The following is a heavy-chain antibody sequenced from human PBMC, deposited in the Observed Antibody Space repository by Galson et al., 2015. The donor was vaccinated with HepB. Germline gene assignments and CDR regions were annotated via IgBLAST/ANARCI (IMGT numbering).Heavy chain of an antibody. Sequence: SLRLSCAASGFAFSSYGMHWVRQSPDKGLEWVAVTWYGGDIAYYADSVKGRFIISRDNSKKTLYLQMSNLKVADTAVYSCARGRSGYLDGALDIWGRGTIVTVSS. CDR1: GFAFSSYG. CDR2: TWYGGDIA. D-gene: IGHD3-3*01. J-gene: IGHJ3*02. V-gene: IGHV3-33*08. CDR3: ARGRSGYLDGALDI.